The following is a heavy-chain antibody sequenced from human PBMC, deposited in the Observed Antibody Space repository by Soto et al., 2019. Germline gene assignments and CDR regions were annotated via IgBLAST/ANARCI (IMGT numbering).Heavy chain of an antibody. D-gene: IGHD6-13*01. CDR3: HSSRRYDGCVDP. CDR1: GFTFSSSE. J-gene: IGHJ5*02. Sequence: PAGSMRLSCAASGFTFSSSEMNWVRQAPGKGLEWVSYISSSGSTIYYADSVKGRFTISRVNAKNSLYLQMNSLRAEDTAVYYCHSSRRYDGCVDPSGARTLVTVSS. V-gene: IGHV3-48*03. CDR2: ISSSGSTI.